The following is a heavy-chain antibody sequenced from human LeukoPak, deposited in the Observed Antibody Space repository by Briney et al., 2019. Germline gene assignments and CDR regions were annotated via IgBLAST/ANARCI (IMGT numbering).Heavy chain of an antibody. J-gene: IGHJ4*02. CDR1: GFSVSDYS. V-gene: IGHV3-11*05. D-gene: IGHD3-16*01. Sequence: PGGSLRLSCAASGFSVSDYSISWIRQSPGKGPEWISYVMSGRGSTNYADSVKGRFTISRDNAKNPVALQLDGLRADDTAVYFCTRERRGSYYAFESWGQGTLVTVSS. CDR3: TRERRGSYYAFES. CDR2: VMSGRGST.